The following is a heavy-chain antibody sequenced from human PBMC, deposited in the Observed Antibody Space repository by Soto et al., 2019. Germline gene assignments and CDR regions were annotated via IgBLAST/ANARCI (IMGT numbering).Heavy chain of an antibody. V-gene: IGHV1-69*13. CDR2: IIPIFGTA. D-gene: IGHD2-8*02. CDR3: ARAMRCGGVCDWDYYGMDV. Sequence: ASVKVSCKASGGTFSSYAISWVRQAPGQGLGWMGGIIPIFGTANYAQKFQGRVTITADESTSTAYMELSSLRSEDTAVYYCARAMRCGGVCDWDYYGMDVWGQGTTVTVSS. J-gene: IGHJ6*02. CDR1: GGTFSSYA.